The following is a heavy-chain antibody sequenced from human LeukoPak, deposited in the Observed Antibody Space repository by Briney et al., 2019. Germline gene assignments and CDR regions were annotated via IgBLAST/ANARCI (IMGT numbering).Heavy chain of an antibody. Sequence: GGSLRLSCAASGFTFSSYWMHWVRQAPGKELVWVSRINGDESTTNYADSVKGRFTISRDNSKNTLYLQMDSLRVEDTAVYYCAKDRAYTGSLWGQGTLVTVSS. CDR3: AKDRAYTGSL. V-gene: IGHV3-74*01. CDR2: INGDESTT. D-gene: IGHD1-26*01. J-gene: IGHJ4*02. CDR1: GFTFSSYW.